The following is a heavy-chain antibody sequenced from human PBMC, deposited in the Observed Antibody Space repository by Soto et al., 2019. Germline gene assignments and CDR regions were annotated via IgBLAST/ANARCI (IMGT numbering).Heavy chain of an antibody. CDR2: IYYSGST. CDR1: GGSISSGGYY. V-gene: IGHV4-31*03. J-gene: IGHJ4*02. CDR3: ARAISGVDYSDYAWRGYYFDY. Sequence: QVQLQESGPGLVKPSQTLSLTCTVSGGSISSGGYYWSWIRQHPGKGLEWIGYIYYSGSTYYNPSLKSRVTISVDTSKNQFSLKLSSVTAADTAVYYCARAISGVDYSDYAWRGYYFDYWGQGTLVTVSS. D-gene: IGHD4-17*01.